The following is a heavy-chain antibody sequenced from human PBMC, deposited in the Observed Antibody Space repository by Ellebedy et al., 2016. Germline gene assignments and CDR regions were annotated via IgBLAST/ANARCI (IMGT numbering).Heavy chain of an antibody. CDR3: ARSRFVFTGRVDNWFDS. Sequence: GSLRLSXAASGFTVSDHYMDWVRQPPGKGLEWIGSMSYRGSSYYKSSLKSRVTISIDTSKKQFSLKLSSVTAADTAVYYCARSRFVFTGRVDNWFDSWGQGTLVTVSS. D-gene: IGHD2-15*01. V-gene: IGHV4-38-2*01. J-gene: IGHJ5*01. CDR1: GFTVSDHY. CDR2: MSYRGSS.